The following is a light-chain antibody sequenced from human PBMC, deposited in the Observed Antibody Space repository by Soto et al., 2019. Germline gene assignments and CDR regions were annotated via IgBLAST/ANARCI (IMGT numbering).Light chain of an antibody. J-gene: IGKJ5*01. CDR2: GAS. V-gene: IGKV3-20*01. CDR1: QSVSSSY. CDR3: QQYGNSPIT. Sequence: EIVMTQSPATLSLSPGERATLSCRASQSVSSSYLAWYQQKPGQSPRLLISGASSRATGIPDRFSGSGSGTDFTLTISRLEPEDFAIYYCQQYGNSPITFGQGTRLEIK.